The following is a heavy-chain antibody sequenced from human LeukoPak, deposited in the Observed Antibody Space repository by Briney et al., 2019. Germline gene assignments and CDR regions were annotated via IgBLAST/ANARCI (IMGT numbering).Heavy chain of an antibody. CDR3: ARQFWPLVI. CDR1: GFTFRNSY. V-gene: IGHV3-66*04. CDR2: VYSDGSI. J-gene: IGHJ4*02. D-gene: IGHD2-21*01. Sequence: GGSLRLSCAASGFTFRNSYLSWVRQAPGKGLEWVSGVYSDGSIYYADSVKGRFTISRDNSKNTLYLQMNSLRAEDTAVYYCARQFWPLVIWGQGTLVTVSS.